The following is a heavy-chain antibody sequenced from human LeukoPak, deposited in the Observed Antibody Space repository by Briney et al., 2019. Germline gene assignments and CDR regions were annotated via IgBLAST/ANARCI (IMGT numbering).Heavy chain of an antibody. Sequence: GGSLRLSCAASGFTVNNNYMIWVRQAPEKGLEWVSLIYSGGTTYYADSVKGRFTISRDNSKNTLYLQMNSLRAEDTAVYYCARVEGDYYYYYYMDVWGKGTTVTVSS. J-gene: IGHJ6*03. CDR1: GFTVNNNY. V-gene: IGHV3-53*01. D-gene: IGHD2-21*02. CDR3: ARVEGDYYYYYYMDV. CDR2: IYSGGTT.